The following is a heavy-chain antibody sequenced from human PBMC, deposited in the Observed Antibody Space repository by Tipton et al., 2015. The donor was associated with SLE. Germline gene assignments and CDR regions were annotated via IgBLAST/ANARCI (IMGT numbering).Heavy chain of an antibody. J-gene: IGHJ4*02. Sequence: TLSLTCTVSGGSITASTYYWGWIRQPPGRELEWIGSVYYSGSPYYNLSLKSRVAISVDMSKNQFSLKLRSTTAADTAVYYCARGEWWTGEVDYWGQGTLVSVSS. CDR2: VYYSGSP. D-gene: IGHD2-15*01. CDR1: GGSITASTYY. V-gene: IGHV4-39*07. CDR3: ARGEWWTGEVDY.